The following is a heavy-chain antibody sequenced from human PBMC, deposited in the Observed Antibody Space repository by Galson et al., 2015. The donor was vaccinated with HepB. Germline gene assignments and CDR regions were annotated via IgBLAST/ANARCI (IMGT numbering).Heavy chain of an antibody. D-gene: IGHD2-8*01. CDR2: IDPSDSYT. J-gene: IGHJ6*02. V-gene: IGHV5-10-1*01. Sequence: QSGAEVKKPGEYLRISCKGSGYDFTTYWISWVRQMPGKGLEWMGRIDPSDSYTKYSPAFQGHVTISADKSISTAYLQWSSLKASDTAMYYCARYGEHCTNGVCPTNYYYYGMDVWGQGTTVTVSS. CDR1: GYDFTTYW. CDR3: ARYGEHCTNGVCPTNYYYYGMDV.